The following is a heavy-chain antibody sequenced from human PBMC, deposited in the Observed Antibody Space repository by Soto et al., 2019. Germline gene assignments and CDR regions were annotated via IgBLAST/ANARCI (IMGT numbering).Heavy chain of an antibody. CDR1: GFLFRTYE. J-gene: IGHJ6*02. V-gene: IGHV3-48*03. CDR2: ISTSGSTI. Sequence: PGGSLRLSCAASGFLFRTYEMNWVRQSPGKGLEWVSSISTSGSTIYYADSVKGRFTISRDNAKNSLYLQMNSLRAEDTAVYYCASRPPRTYYYYGMDVWGQGTTVTVSS. CDR3: ASRPPRTYYYYGMDV.